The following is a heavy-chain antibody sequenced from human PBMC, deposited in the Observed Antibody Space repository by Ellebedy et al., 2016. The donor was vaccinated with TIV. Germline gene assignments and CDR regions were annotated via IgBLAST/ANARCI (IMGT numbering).Heavy chain of an antibody. CDR3: ARAVDSGRDMDV. CDR1: GFTFSSSA. J-gene: IGHJ6*02. V-gene: IGHV3-33*08. CDR2: IWYDGSNK. Sequence: GGSLRLSXSASGFTFSSSAMHWVRQAPGKGLEWVAIIWYDGSNKDYVDHVKGRFTISRDNSKNTLYLQMNSLRAEDTAVYYCARAVDSGRDMDVWGQGTTVIVSS. D-gene: IGHD1-26*01.